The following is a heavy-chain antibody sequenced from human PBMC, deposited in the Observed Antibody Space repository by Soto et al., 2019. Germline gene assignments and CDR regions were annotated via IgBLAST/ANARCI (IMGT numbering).Heavy chain of an antibody. CDR3: ARVSDGCFDH. D-gene: IGHD3-16*02. V-gene: IGHV3-66*01. J-gene: IGHJ4*02. CDR1: GFSVSSSD. Sequence: PGGALRLSCAASGFSVSSSDMGWVRQAPGKGLEWVSVIYRGGDTFYPDSVKGRFIISRDNSDNTLLVQMNSLRGEDTGIYYCARVSDGCFDHWGQGTLVTVSS. CDR2: IYRGGDT.